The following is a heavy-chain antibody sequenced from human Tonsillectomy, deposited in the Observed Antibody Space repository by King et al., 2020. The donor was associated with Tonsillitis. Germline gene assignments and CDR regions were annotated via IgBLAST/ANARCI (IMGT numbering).Heavy chain of an antibody. CDR3: ARGSRLGIYYFDY. D-gene: IGHD3-22*01. J-gene: IGHJ4*02. V-gene: IGHV4-39*01. CDR1: GGPISSSSYY. CDR2: IYYSGST. Sequence: QLQESGPGLVKPSETLSHTCTVSGGPISSSSYYWGWIRQPPGKGLEWIGRIYYSGSTYYNPSLKSRVTMSVDTSNNQFSLKLSSVTAADTAVYYCARGSRLGIYYFDYWGQGTLVTVSS.